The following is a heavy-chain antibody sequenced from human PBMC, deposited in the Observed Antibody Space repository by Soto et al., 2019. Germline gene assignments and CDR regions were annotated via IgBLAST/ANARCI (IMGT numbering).Heavy chain of an antibody. CDR3: ARDLVYGDHYFDY. CDR1: GFTFSSYS. J-gene: IGHJ4*02. Sequence: PGGSLRLSCAASGFTFSSYSMNWVRQAPGKGLEWVSSISSSSSYIYYADSVKGRFTISRDNAKNSLYLQMSSLRAEDTAVYYCARDLVYGDHYFDYWGQGTLVTVSS. CDR2: ISSSSSYI. D-gene: IGHD4-17*01. V-gene: IGHV3-21*01.